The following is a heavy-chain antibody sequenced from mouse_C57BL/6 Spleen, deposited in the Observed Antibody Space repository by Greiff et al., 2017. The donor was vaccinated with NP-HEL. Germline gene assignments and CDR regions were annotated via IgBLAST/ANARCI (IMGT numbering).Heavy chain of an antibody. CDR3: AKESRGYAMDY. CDR1: GFTFSSYA. V-gene: IGHV5-4*01. J-gene: IGHJ4*01. Sequence: EVQVVESGGGLVKPGGSLKLSCAASGFTFSSYAMSWVRQTPEKRLEWVATISDGGSYTYYPDNVKGRFTISRDNAKNNLYLQMSHLKSEDTAMYYCAKESRGYAMDYWGQGTSVTVSS. CDR2: ISDGGSYT.